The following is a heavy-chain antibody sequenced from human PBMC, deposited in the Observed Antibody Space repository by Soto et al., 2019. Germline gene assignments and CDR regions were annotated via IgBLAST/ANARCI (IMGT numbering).Heavy chain of an antibody. J-gene: IGHJ4*02. Sequence: QLQLQESGPGLVKPSETLSLTCTVSGGSISTIGYYWGWIRQPPGEGLDWIGSIYYGGSTYYNPSIKSRVTISVDTSKNHFSLKLSSVTAADTAVYYCARQYGYSYGSVDYWGQGTLVTVSS. D-gene: IGHD5-18*01. V-gene: IGHV4-39*01. CDR2: IYYGGST. CDR3: ARQYGYSYGSVDY. CDR1: GGSISTIGYY.